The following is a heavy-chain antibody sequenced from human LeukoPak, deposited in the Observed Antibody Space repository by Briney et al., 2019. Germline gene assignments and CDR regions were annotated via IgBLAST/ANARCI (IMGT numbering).Heavy chain of an antibody. CDR3: ARGDCGATSCYYFDN. CDR1: GLRFSGHY. Sequence: GGSLRLSCAASGLRFSGHYMSWIRQAPGKGLEWISYISSTITTIYYADSVKGRFTISRDNAKNSLYLQMSSLRAEDTAVYYCARGDCGATSCYYFDNWGQGTLVTVSS. V-gene: IGHV3-11*04. CDR2: ISSTITTI. D-gene: IGHD2-21*01. J-gene: IGHJ4*02.